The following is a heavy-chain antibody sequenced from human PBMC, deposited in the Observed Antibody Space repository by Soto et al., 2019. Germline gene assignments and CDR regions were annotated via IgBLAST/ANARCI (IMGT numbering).Heavy chain of an antibody. Sequence: QVQLVESGGGVAQPGRSLRLSCKVSGLTFRNFAMYWVRQAPGKGLDWVAAISPDGATKYHSESVKGRFMISRDNSKDSFYLDMSDVRPDDTGVYYCARGDQWVVFGPTDHWGHGTLVTVSS. D-gene: IGHD3-3*01. CDR2: ISPDGATK. J-gene: IGHJ5*02. CDR3: ARGDQWVVFGPTDH. CDR1: GLTFRNFA. V-gene: IGHV3-30*03.